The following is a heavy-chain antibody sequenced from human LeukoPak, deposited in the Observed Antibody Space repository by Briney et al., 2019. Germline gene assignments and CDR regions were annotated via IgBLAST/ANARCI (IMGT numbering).Heavy chain of an antibody. CDR1: GFTFSSYA. CDR2: ISGSGGST. CDR3: AKDLWPRPHYVMDV. D-gene: IGHD2/OR15-2a*01. Sequence: PGGSLRHSCAASGFTFSSYAMSWVRQAPGKGLEWVSAISGSGGSTYYADSVKGRFTISRDNSKNTLHLQMNSLRDEDTAVYYCAKDLWPRPHYVMDVWGQGTTVTISS. V-gene: IGHV3-23*01. J-gene: IGHJ6*02.